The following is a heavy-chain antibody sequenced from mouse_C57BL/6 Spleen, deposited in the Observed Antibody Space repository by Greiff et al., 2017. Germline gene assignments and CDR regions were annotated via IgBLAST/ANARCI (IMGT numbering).Heavy chain of an antibody. CDR1: GFTLSSYA. CDR3: ARASTVVADYYAMDY. D-gene: IGHD1-1*01. Sequence: DVMLMESGGGLVKPGGSLKLSCAASGFTLSSYAMSWVRQTPEKRLEWVATISDGGSYTYYPDNVKGRFTISRDNAKNNLYLQMSHLESEDTAMYYCARASTVVADYYAMDYWGQGTTLTVSS. J-gene: IGHJ2*01. CDR2: ISDGGSYT. V-gene: IGHV5-4*03.